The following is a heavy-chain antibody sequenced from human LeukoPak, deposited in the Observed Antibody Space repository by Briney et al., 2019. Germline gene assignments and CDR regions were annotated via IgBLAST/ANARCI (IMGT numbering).Heavy chain of an antibody. Sequence: SETLSLTCTVPGGPMSTYYWTWIRQPPGKGLERSGFIYYTGSTNYNPSLKSRVTTSVDTSKNQFSLKLSSVTAADTAVYYCAGMRITTPTVRTLDYWGQGTLVTVSS. J-gene: IGHJ4*02. V-gene: IGHV4-59*01. CDR2: IYYTGST. CDR3: AGMRITTPTVRTLDY. CDR1: GGPMSTYY. D-gene: IGHD1-14*01.